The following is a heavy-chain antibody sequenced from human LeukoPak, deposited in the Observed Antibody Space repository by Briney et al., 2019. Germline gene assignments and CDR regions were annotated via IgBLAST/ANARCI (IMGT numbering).Heavy chain of an antibody. V-gene: IGHV4-34*01. CDR1: GGSFSGYY. J-gene: IGHJ1*01. Sequence: PSETLSLTCAVYGGSFSGYYWSWIRQPPGKGLEWIGEINHSGSTNYNPSLKSRVTISVDTSKNQFSLKLSSVTAADTAVYYCARAEVSYCGGDCYYWGQGTLVTVSS. CDR2: INHSGST. CDR3: ARAEVSYCGGDCYY. D-gene: IGHD2-21*02.